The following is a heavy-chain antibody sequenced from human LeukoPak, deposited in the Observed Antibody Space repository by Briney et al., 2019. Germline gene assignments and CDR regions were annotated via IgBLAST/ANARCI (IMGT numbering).Heavy chain of an antibody. V-gene: IGHV4-34*01. J-gene: IGHJ3*02. Sequence: SETLSLTCAVYGGSFSGYYWSWIRQPPGKGLEWIGEINHSGSTNYNPSLKSRVTISVDTSKNQFSLKLSSVTAADTAVYYCARPGYGDAFDIWGQGTMVTVSS. CDR1: GGSFSGYY. D-gene: IGHD5-18*01. CDR2: INHSGST. CDR3: ARPGYGDAFDI.